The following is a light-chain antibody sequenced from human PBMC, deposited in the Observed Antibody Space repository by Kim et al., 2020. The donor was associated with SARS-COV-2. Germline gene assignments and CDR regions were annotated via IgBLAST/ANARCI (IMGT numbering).Light chain of an antibody. J-gene: IGKJ2*01. Sequence: DIQMTQSPSSLSASVGDRVTITCRASQTINSNLNWYHQKPGKAPKLLIYAASNLQSGVPSRFSGSGSGTDFTLTISSLQPEDFVTYYCQQSYSPPYTFGQGTKLEIK. V-gene: IGKV1-39*01. CDR1: QTINSN. CDR3: QQSYSPPYT. CDR2: AAS.